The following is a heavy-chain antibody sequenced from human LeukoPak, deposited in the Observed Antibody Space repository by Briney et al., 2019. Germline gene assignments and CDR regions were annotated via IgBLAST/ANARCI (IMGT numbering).Heavy chain of an antibody. CDR2: ISYEGSNK. J-gene: IGHJ4*02. D-gene: IGHD3-10*01. CDR3: AKGDSGLLWFGESALIDY. Sequence: PGWTLRLSCAASGFTFSIYGMHWSRQAPGKRLEGGAVISYEGSNKYYTDSVKGRFTISGDNSKNTLYLQMNSLRAEDTAVYYCAKGDSGLLWFGESALIDYWGQGTLVTVSS. CDR1: GFTFSIYG. V-gene: IGHV3-30*18.